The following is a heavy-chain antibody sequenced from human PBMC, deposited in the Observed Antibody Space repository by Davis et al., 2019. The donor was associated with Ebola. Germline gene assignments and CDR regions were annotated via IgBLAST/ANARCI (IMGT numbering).Heavy chain of an antibody. D-gene: IGHD6-13*01. CDR1: GYTFTGYY. CDR2: INPNSGGT. V-gene: IGHV1-2*06. CDR3: ARGRGIAAAGPVDY. Sequence: AASVKVSCKASGYTFTGYYMHWVRQAPGQGLEWMGRINPNSGGTNYAQKFQGRVTMTTDTSTSTAYMELRSLRSDDTAVYYCARGRGIAAAGPVDYWGQGTLVTVSS. J-gene: IGHJ4*02.